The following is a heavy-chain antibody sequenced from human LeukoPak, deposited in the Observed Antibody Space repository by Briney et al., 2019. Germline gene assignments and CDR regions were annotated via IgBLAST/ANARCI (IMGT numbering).Heavy chain of an antibody. J-gene: IGHJ4*02. Sequence: HPGGFLRLSCAASGFTFSSYEMNWVRQAPGKGLEWVSYISSSGSTIYYADSVKGRFTISRDNAKNSLYLQMNSLRAEDTAVYYCARGLEMVRGVPYYFDYWGQGTLVTVSS. D-gene: IGHD3-10*01. CDR2: ISSSGSTI. CDR3: ARGLEMVRGVPYYFDY. CDR1: GFTFSSYE. V-gene: IGHV3-48*03.